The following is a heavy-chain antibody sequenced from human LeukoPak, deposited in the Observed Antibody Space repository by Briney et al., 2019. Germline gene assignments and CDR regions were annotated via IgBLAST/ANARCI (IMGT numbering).Heavy chain of an antibody. Sequence: SETLSLTCTVSGGSISSYYWSWIRQPPGKGLEWVGYIHYSGSTNYNPSLRSRVTMSVDMSKNQFSVNLNSVTAADTAVYYCARLHSARAEEFDPWGQGTLVAVSS. CDR3: ARLHSARAEEFDP. CDR1: GGSISSYY. CDR2: IHYSGST. V-gene: IGHV4-59*08. D-gene: IGHD2-15*01. J-gene: IGHJ5*02.